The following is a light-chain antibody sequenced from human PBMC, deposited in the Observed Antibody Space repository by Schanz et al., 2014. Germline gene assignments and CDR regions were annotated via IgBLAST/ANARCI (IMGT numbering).Light chain of an antibody. V-gene: IGKV3-15*01. J-gene: IGKJ2*01. CDR1: QSINRD. CDR2: GAS. CDR3: QQYNNWPPGYT. Sequence: ETVMTQSPVTLSLSPGERATLSCRASQSINRDLAWYQQRSGQAPRLLIYGASTRATGTPARLSGSGSGTEFTLTISSLQSEDFAVYYCQQYNNWPPGYTFGQGTKLEIK.